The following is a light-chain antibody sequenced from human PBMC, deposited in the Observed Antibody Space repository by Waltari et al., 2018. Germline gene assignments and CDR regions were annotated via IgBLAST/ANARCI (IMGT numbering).Light chain of an antibody. Sequence: DIQLTQSPPFVSASVGDRVTITCRASQGISSRLAWYQQKPGKAPKLLIYTASTLQSGVPSRFSGSGSGTEFTLIITTLQPEDFATYFCLQAYSFPRTFGQGTKLEIK. J-gene: IGKJ2*01. CDR2: TAS. CDR1: QGISSR. V-gene: IGKV1-12*01. CDR3: LQAYSFPRT.